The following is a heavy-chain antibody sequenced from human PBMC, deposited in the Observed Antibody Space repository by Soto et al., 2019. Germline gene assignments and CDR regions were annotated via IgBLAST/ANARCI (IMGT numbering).Heavy chain of an antibody. J-gene: IGHJ4*02. CDR2: IRSKTYGGTT. CDR3: ARRKYPDY. CDR1: GFTFGDYA. V-gene: IGHV3-49*03. D-gene: IGHD2-2*01. Sequence: PGGSLRLSCTTSGFTFGDYAMSWFRQAPGKSLEWIGYIRSKTYGGTTEYAAAVKGRFTISRDDSKRVAHLQMNSLESEDTAVYYCARRKYPDYWGQGTLVTVSS.